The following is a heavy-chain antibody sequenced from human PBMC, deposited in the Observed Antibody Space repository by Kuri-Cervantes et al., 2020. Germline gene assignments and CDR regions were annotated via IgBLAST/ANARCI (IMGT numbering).Heavy chain of an antibody. Sequence: SETLSLTCDVYGGSLTGYFWTWIRQSPGKGLEWIGEVNHSGDTNYNPSLRSRVTISIDKSKNHFSLSLTSVTAADTATYYCARSAHMGLKIWGQGTLVTVSS. V-gene: IGHV4-34*01. CDR2: VNHSGDT. J-gene: IGHJ4*03. D-gene: IGHD4/OR15-4a*01. CDR1: GGSLTGYF. CDR3: ARSAHMGLKI.